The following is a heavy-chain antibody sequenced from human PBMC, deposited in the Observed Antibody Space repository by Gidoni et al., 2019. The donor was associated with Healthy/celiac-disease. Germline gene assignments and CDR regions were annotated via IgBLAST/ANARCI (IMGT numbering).Heavy chain of an antibody. Sequence: QVQLQQWGAGLLKPSETLSLTCAVYGGSFSGYYWSWIRQPPGKGLEWIGEINHSGRTNYTPSLKSRVTISVDTSKNQFSLKLSSVTAADTAVYYCARLPSIVVVPAAILTDYWGQGTLVTVSS. V-gene: IGHV4-34*01. CDR3: ARLPSIVVVPAAILTDY. CDR2: INHSGRT. J-gene: IGHJ4*02. D-gene: IGHD2-2*02. CDR1: GGSFSGYY.